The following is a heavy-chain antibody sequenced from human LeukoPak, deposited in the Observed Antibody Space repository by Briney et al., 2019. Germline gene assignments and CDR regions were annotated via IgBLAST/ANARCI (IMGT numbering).Heavy chain of an antibody. J-gene: IGHJ4*02. CDR2: IYPGDSDT. CDR3: ARRYYYGSGSYPYYFDY. D-gene: IGHD3-10*01. CDR1: GYSFTSYG. V-gene: IGHV5-51*01. Sequence: GESLKISCKGPGYSFTSYGIGWLRQKPGKGLEWMGIIYPGDSDTRYSPSFQGQVTISADKSISTAYLQWSSLKASDTAMYYCARRYYYGSGSYPYYFDYWGQGTLFTVSS.